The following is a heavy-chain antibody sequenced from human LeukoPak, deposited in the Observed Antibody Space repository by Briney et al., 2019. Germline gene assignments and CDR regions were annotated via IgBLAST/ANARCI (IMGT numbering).Heavy chain of an antibody. J-gene: IGHJ3*02. CDR3: EKDDSLRETHAFDI. D-gene: IGHD4-17*01. Sequence: PGGSLRLSCAASGFTFSNYAMSWVRQAPGKGREWVSAFSPSGGGTYYADSVKGRFTISRDHSKNTLYLQMNSLRAEDTAVYYWEKDDSLRETHAFDIWGEGTMVTVSS. CDR1: GFTFSNYA. CDR2: FSPSGGGT. V-gene: IGHV3-23*01.